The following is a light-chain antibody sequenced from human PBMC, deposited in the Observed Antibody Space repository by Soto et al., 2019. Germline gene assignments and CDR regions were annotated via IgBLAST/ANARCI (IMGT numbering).Light chain of an antibody. V-gene: IGKV3-20*01. CDR2: GAS. Sequence: EIVLTQSPGTLSLSPGERATLSCRASQSVSSSYLAWYQQNRGQAPRLLIYGASSRATGIPDRFSGSGSGTDFTLTISRLEPEVFAVYYCQQYGSSRWTFGQGTKV. J-gene: IGKJ1*01. CDR1: QSVSSSY. CDR3: QQYGSSRWT.